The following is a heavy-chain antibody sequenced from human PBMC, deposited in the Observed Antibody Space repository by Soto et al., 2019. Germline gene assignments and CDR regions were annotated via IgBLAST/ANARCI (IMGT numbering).Heavy chain of an antibody. CDR2: INSDGSST. CDR1: GFTFSSYW. Sequence: GGSLRLSCAASGFTFSSYWMHWVRQAPGKGLVWVSRINSDGSSTSYADSVKGRFTISRDNAKNTLYLQMNSLRAEDTAVYYCAREGCYNWNYCYYYYMDVWGKGTTVTVSS. D-gene: IGHD1-20*01. CDR3: AREGCYNWNYCYYYYMDV. V-gene: IGHV3-74*01. J-gene: IGHJ6*03.